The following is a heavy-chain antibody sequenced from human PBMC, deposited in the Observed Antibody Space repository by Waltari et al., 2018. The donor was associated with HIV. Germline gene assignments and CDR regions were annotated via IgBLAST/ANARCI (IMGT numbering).Heavy chain of an antibody. Sequence: QVQLVESGGGVVQPGRSLRLSCAASGFTFSSYGMHWVRQAPGKGLEWVACIWYDGSNKYYADSVKGRFTISRDNSKNTLYLQMNSLRAEDTAVYYCARVPNSIRGYSGPMAHWGQGTLVTVSS. CDR1: GFTFSSYG. CDR3: ARVPNSIRGYSGPMAH. CDR2: IWYDGSNK. V-gene: IGHV3-33*01. J-gene: IGHJ4*02. D-gene: IGHD5-12*01.